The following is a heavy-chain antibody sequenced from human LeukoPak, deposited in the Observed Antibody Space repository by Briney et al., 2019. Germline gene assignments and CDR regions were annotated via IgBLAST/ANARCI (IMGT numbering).Heavy chain of an antibody. CDR2: ISYDGSNK. J-gene: IGHJ4*02. CDR3: AKAGTTFQWLVRFDY. CDR1: GFTFSSYA. D-gene: IGHD6-19*01. Sequence: GGSLRLSCAASGFTFSSYAMHWVRQAPGKGLEWVAVISYDGSNKYYADSVKGRFTISRDNPKNTLYLQMNSLRTEDTAVYYCAKAGTTFQWLVRFDYWGQGTLVTVSS. V-gene: IGHV3-30*04.